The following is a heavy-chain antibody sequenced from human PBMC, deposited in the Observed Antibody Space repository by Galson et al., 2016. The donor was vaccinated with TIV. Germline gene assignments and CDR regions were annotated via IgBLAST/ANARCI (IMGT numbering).Heavy chain of an antibody. Sequence: SETLSLTCTVSGGSIATSSYYWAWVRQPPGKGLDYIGRIYYTGTTDYNPSLESRITIFADKSKNQISLRLTSVTAADTAVYYCARPDSIHYNYAMDVWGPGTAVTVSS. V-gene: IGHV4-39*01. CDR3: ARPDSIHYNYAMDV. CDR2: IYYTGTT. CDR1: GGSIATSSYY. D-gene: IGHD5-24*01. J-gene: IGHJ6*02.